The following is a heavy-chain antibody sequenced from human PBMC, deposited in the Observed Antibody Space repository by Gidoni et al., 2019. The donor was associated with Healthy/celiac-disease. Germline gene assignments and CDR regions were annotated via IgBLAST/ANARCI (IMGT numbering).Heavy chain of an antibody. CDR3: AKALGRGIAVAGKTRGPPSHAFDI. CDR1: GFTFSSYA. D-gene: IGHD6-19*01. V-gene: IGHV3-23*01. Sequence: EVQLLESGGGLVQPGGSLRLSCAASGFTFSSYAMSWVRQAPGKGLEWVSAISGSGGSTYYADSVKGRFTISRDNSKNTLYLQMNSLRAEDTAVYYCAKALGRGIAVAGKTRGPPSHAFDIWGQGTMVTVSS. CDR2: ISGSGGST. J-gene: IGHJ3*02.